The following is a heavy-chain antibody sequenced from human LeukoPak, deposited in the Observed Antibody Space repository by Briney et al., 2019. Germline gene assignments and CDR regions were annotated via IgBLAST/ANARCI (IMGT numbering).Heavy chain of an antibody. V-gene: IGHV1-2*02. CDR3: ARAYLYGDPAVY. J-gene: IGHJ4*02. Sequence: SMMVSCKASAYTLTAYHMHRVRHAPVQGIKSMGWINPKSDDTTHAQEFHDRPTMTRDTSISTAYRELSRLRFDDTAVYYCARAYLYGDPAVYWGQGTLVTGSS. D-gene: IGHD4-17*01. CDR1: AYTLTAYH. CDR2: INPKSDDT.